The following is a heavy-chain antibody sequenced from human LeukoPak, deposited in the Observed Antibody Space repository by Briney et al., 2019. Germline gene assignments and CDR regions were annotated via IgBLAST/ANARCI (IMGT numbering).Heavy chain of an antibody. CDR3: AKDREVVRGFVDY. D-gene: IGHD3-10*01. Sequence: GGSLRLSCAASGFTFSDYAMSWVRQAPGKGLEWVSAIIGSGGSGASAYYADSVKGRFTISRDNSKNTLYLQMNSLRAEDTAVYYCAKDREVVRGFVDYWGQGTLVTVSS. CDR1: GFTFSDYA. CDR2: IIGSGGSGASA. V-gene: IGHV3-23*01. J-gene: IGHJ4*02.